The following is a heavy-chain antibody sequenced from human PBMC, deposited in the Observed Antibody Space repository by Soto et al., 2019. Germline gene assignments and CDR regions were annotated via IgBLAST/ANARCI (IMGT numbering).Heavy chain of an antibody. CDR2: ISSSSSTI. V-gene: IGHV3-48*02. CDR1: GFNFGRYW. CDR3: ARESRRLNWFDP. J-gene: IGHJ5*02. Sequence: GGSQRLSSGASGFNFGRYWMNWVRQAPGKGLEWVSYISSSSSTIYYADSVKGRFTISRDNAKNSLYLQMNSLRDEDTAVYYCARESRRLNWFDPWGQGTLVTVSS.